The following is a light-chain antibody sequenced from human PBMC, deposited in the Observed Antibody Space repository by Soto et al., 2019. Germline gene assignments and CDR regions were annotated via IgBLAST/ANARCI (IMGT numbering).Light chain of an antibody. V-gene: IGKV3D-15*01. J-gene: IGKJ3*01. CDR2: GAS. CDR3: QQYNSWPPLFT. CDR1: QSIATN. Sequence: EIVMTQSPAILSLSPGETATLSCRASQSIATNLAWYQQRPVQAPRLLIYGASTRATDVPARFSGSVSGTEFILSITRLQSEDFAVYYWQQYNSWPPLFTLGPGT.